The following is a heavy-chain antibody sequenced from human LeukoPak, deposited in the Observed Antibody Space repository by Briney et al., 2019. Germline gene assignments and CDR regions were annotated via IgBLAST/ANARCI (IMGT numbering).Heavy chain of an antibody. CDR2: INHSGST. V-gene: IGHV4-34*01. J-gene: IGHJ4*02. D-gene: IGHD6-19*01. Sequence: PSETLSLTCAVYGGSFSGYYWSWIRQPPGKGLEWIGEINHSGSTNYTPSLKSRVTISVDTSKNQFSLKLSSVTAADTAVYYCARKEYSSGCYIAGQFDYWGQGTLVTVSS. CDR3: ARKEYSSGCYIAGQFDY. CDR1: GGSFSGYY.